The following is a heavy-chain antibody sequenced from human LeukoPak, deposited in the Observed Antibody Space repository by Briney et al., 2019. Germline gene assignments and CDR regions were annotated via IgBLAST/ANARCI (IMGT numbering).Heavy chain of an antibody. CDR1: GFTFDDYG. CDR2: INWNGGST. V-gene: IGHV3-20*04. D-gene: IGHD1-26*01. Sequence: GGSLRLSCAASGFTFDDYGMSWARHGPGKGLQWVSDINWNGGSTGYADSVKGRFTISRDNAKNSLYLQMNSLRAEDTAVYYCARISWEWEILPSYYFDYWGQGTLVTVSS. CDR3: ARISWEWEILPSYYFDY. J-gene: IGHJ4*02.